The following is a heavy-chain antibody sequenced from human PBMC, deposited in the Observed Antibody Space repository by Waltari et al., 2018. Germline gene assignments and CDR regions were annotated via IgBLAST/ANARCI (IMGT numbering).Heavy chain of an antibody. J-gene: IGHJ6*03. V-gene: IGHV4-59*01. D-gene: IGHD2-2*01. CDR1: GGSISSYY. Sequence: QVQLQESGPGLVKPSETLSLTCTVSGGSISSYYWSWIRQPPGKGLEWIGYLYYSGSTNYNPDRKSRVTISVDTSKNQFSLKLSSVTAADTAVYYCARSASPVEDYYYYMDVWGKGTTVTVSS. CDR2: LYYSGST. CDR3: ARSASPVEDYYYYMDV.